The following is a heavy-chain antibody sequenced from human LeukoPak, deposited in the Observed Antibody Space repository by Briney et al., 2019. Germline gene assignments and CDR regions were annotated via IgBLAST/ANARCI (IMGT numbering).Heavy chain of an antibody. V-gene: IGHV3-53*01. J-gene: IGHJ4*02. CDR3: ASGHSSGWYGLDY. Sequence: GGSLRLSCAASGFTVSSNYMSWVRQAPGKGLEWVSVIYSGGSTYYADSVKGRFTISRDNSKNTLYLQMNSLKAEDTAVYYCASGHSSGWYGLDYWGQGTLVTVSS. CDR2: IYSGGST. CDR1: GFTVSSNY. D-gene: IGHD6-19*01.